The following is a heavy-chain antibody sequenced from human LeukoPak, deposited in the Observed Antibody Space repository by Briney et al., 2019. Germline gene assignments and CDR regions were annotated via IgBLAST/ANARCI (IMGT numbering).Heavy chain of an antibody. V-gene: IGHV3-21*01. CDR3: ARDLGIAVALDAFDI. Sequence: GGSLRLSCAASGFTFSTYNMNWVRQAPGKGLEWVSFISRSSLSIYYADSVKGRFTISRDNAKNTLYLQMNSLRAEDTAVYYCARDLGIAVALDAFDIWGQGTMVTVSS. D-gene: IGHD6-19*01. CDR2: ISRSSLSI. J-gene: IGHJ3*02. CDR1: GFTFSTYN.